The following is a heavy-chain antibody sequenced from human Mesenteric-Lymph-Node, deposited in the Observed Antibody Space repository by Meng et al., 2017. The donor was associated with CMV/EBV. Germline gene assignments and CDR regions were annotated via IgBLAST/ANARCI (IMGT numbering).Heavy chain of an antibody. D-gene: IGHD2-2*01. V-gene: IGHV3-23*01. CDR1: GFTFSSYA. Sequence: GESLKISCAASGFTFSSYAMSWVRQAPGKGLEWVSAISGSGGSTYYADSVKGRFTISRDNSKNTLYLQMNSLRAEDTAVYYCAKSDCSSTSCYENYWGQGTLVTVSS. CDR2: ISGSGGST. J-gene: IGHJ4*02. CDR3: AKSDCSSTSCYENY.